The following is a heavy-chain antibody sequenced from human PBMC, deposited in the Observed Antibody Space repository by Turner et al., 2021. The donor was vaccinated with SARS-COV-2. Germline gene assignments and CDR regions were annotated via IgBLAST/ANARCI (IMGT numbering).Heavy chain of an antibody. J-gene: IGHJ4*02. CDR3: VKGSY. Sequence: EVQLLVSGGGLVQPVGFLSLSCSASGFTFSSYAMHWVRQDPGKGLEYISANSSNGGSTYYADSVKGRFTISKDNSKNTLYLQMSSLRAEDTAVYYCVKGSYWGQGTLVTVSS. CDR2: NSSNGGST. V-gene: IGHV3-64D*06. CDR1: GFTFSSYA.